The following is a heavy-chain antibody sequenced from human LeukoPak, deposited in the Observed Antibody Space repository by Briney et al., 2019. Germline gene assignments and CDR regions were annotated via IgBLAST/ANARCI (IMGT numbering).Heavy chain of an antibody. CDR3: ARGPRGWFASDY. D-gene: IGHD6-19*01. CDR1: GFTLSSYL. J-gene: IGHJ4*02. Sequence: GGSLRLSCAVSGFTLSSYLMHWVRQTPGKGLVWVSRIHGDGSTSYADSVKGRFTISRDDAKNTLYLQMNSLRVEDTAVYYCARGPRGWFASDYWGQGTVVIVSS. CDR2: IHGDGST. V-gene: IGHV3-74*01.